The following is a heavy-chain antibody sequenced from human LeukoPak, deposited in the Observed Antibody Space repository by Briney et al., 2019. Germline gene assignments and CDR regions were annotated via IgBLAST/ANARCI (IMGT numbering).Heavy chain of an antibody. CDR2: INHRGST. CDR3: ARGRGAARFVTIEFDY. Sequence: PSETLSLTCAVYGGSFSGYHWSWIRQPPGKRLEWIGEINHRGSTNYNPSLKSRATMSVDTSKNQFSLMLSSVTAADTAVYYCARGRGAARFVTIEFDYWGQGALVTVSS. D-gene: IGHD6-6*01. CDR1: GGSFSGYH. V-gene: IGHV4-34*01. J-gene: IGHJ4*02.